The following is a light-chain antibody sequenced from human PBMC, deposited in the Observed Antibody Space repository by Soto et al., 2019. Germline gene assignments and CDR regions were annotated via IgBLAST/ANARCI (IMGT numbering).Light chain of an antibody. CDR3: TSYRTGPLYV. CDR1: SADVATSNF. J-gene: IGLJ1*01. V-gene: IGLV2-14*03. CDR2: DVT. Sequence: QSVLTQPASVSGSPGQSITISCTGISADVATSNFVSWYQHHPGRAPRLILYDVTHWPSGISNRFSGSKSGDTASLTISGLQAEDEADYYCTSYRTGPLYVFGTGTKVTVL.